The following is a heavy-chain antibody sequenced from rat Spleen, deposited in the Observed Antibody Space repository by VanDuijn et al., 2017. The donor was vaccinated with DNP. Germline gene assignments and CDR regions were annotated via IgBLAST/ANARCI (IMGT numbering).Heavy chain of an antibody. CDR1: GFSLTSYG. CDR3: ARGPNYVHDSDYFDD. D-gene: IGHD1-11*01. CDR2: IWGDGST. V-gene: IGHV2-77*01. J-gene: IGHJ2*01. Sequence: QVQMKETGPGLVQTTQTLSVTCTVSGFSLTSYGVHWVRQAPGKGLEWMGIIWGDGSTNYNSALKSRLSISRDTSESQVFLTMNSLQTDDTAIYHCARGPNYVHDSDYFDDWGQGVMVTVSS.